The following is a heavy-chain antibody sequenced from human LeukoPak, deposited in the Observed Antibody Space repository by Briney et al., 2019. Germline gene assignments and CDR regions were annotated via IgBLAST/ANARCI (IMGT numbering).Heavy chain of an antibody. J-gene: IGHJ4*02. V-gene: IGHV4-39*01. CDR2: IYYSGST. CDR1: GGXISSSSYY. CDR3: ARLTIAVAD. Sequence: PSETLSLTCTVSGGXISSSSYYWGWIRQPPGKGLEWIGGIYYSGSTYYNPSLKSRVTISVDTSKNQFSLKLSSVTAADTAVYYCARLTIAVADWGQGTLVTVSS. D-gene: IGHD6-19*01.